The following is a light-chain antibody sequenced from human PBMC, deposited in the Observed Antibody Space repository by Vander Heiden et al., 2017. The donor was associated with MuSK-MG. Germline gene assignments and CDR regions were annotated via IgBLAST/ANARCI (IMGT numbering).Light chain of an antibody. J-gene: IGLJ2*01. V-gene: IGLV3-21*02. Sequence: SYVLTQPPSVSVAPGQTARMTCGGNNIGSKSVTLYQQKPGQAPVLVVYDDSDRPSGIPERFSGSNSGNTATMTISRVEAGEEADYYCQVWDRSSDHVVFGGGTKLTVL. CDR2: DDS. CDR1: NIGSKS. CDR3: QVWDRSSDHVV.